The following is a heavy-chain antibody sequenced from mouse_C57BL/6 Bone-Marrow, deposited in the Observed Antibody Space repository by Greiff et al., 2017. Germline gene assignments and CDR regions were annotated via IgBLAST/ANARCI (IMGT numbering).Heavy chain of an antibody. CDR2: INPSNGGT. Sequence: QVQLQQPGTELVKPGASVKLSCKASGYTFTSYWMHWVQQRPGQGLEWIGNINPSNGGTNYNEKFKSKATLTVDKSSSKSYMQLSNLTSEDSAVYYCASSVITTVVPFDYAMDYWGQGTSVTVSS. V-gene: IGHV1-53*01. CDR3: ASSVITTVVPFDYAMDY. J-gene: IGHJ4*01. CDR1: GYTFTSYW. D-gene: IGHD1-1*01.